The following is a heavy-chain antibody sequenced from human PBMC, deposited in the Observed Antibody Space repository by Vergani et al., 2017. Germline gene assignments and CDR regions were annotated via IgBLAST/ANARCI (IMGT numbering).Heavy chain of an antibody. V-gene: IGHV3-66*04. CDR3: ARHVWLNP. CDR2: IHKDGNI. J-gene: IGHJ5*02. Sequence: VQLVESGGGLVQPGGSLRLSCAASGFTVFGDSMIWVRQAPGKGLEWVSLIHKDGNIKYADAVRGRFTISRDSSRNTVHLQMNSLRVEDTAVYYCARHVWLNPWGQGALVTVSS. CDR1: GFTVFGDS. D-gene: IGHD5-12*01.